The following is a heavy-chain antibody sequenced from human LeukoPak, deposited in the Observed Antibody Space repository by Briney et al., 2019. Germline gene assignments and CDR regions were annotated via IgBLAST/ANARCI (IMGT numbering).Heavy chain of an antibody. CDR3: AHRKNYYDSSVFDN. CDR1: GFSLHTRGVG. J-gene: IGHJ4*02. Sequence: KLSGPTLVNPTPTLTLTCTFSGFSLHTRGVGVGWIRQPPGRALEWLALIYWDDDRRYSPSLKSRLTITKDTSKNQVVLTMTNMDPVDTATYFCAHRKNYYDSSVFDNWGQGTLVTVSS. D-gene: IGHD3-22*01. CDR2: IYWDDDR. V-gene: IGHV2-5*02.